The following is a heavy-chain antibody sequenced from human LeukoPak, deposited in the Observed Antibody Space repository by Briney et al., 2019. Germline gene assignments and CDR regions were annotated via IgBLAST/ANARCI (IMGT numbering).Heavy chain of an antibody. J-gene: IGHJ4*02. CDR3: ARVESGSGRD. CDR1: GFTFSTYW. V-gene: IGHV3-7*01. CDR2: IKNDGSET. D-gene: IGHD1-26*01. Sequence: QPGGSLRLSCAGSGFTFSTYWMSWVRQAPGKGLEWVANIKNDGSETYYVDSVKGRFTVSRDNAKNSLFLLMNSLTAEDTAVYYCARVESGSGRDWGQGTLVTVSS.